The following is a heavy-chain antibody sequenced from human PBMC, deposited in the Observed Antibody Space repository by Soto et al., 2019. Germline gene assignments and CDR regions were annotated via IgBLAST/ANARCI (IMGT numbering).Heavy chain of an antibody. V-gene: IGHV3-30*18. D-gene: IGHD3-22*01. CDR1: GFTFSSYG. J-gene: IGHJ4*02. CDR3: AKDVGAWLLLRGGSDY. CDR2: ISYDGSNK. Sequence: GGSLRLSCAASGFTFSSYGMHWARQAPGKGLEWVAVISYDGSNKYYADSVKGRFTISRDNSKNTLYLQMNSLRAEDTAVYYCAKDVGAWLLLRGGSDYWGQGTLVTVSS.